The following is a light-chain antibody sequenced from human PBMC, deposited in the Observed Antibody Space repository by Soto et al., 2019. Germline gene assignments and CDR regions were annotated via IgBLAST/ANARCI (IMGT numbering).Light chain of an antibody. V-gene: IGKV1-27*01. Sequence: DIQMTQSPSSLSASVGDRVTITCRASQDINNYLAWYQQRPGKVPKLLIYAASTLQSGVPSRFSGSGSGTDFTLTISSLQPEDVATYYCQKDDSAPRTFGGGTRVEIK. CDR1: QDINNY. CDR3: QKDDSAPRT. J-gene: IGKJ4*01. CDR2: AAS.